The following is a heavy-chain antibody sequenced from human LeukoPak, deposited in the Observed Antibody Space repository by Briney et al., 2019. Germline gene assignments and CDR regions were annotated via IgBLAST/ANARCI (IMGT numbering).Heavy chain of an antibody. J-gene: IGHJ4*02. Sequence: SGPTLVNPTRTLTLTCTFSGFSLSSTGLAVVWIRQPPGKALEWLAVHYWNNDKSYSPSLQKRLTITNDTSKNQVVLTMTDMDPVDTATYFCAHKGRGSGSYTMWGQGTLVTVSS. V-gene: IGHV2-5*01. CDR2: HYWNNDK. D-gene: IGHD3-10*01. CDR3: AHKGRGSGSYTM. CDR1: GFSLSSTGLA.